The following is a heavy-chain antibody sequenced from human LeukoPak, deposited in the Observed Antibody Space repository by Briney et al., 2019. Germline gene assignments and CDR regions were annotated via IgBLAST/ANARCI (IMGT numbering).Heavy chain of an antibody. Sequence: YPSETLSLTCTVSGGSISSYYWSWIRQPPGKGLEWIGYIYYSGSTNYNPSLKSRVTISVDTSKNQFSLKLSSVTAADTAVYYCARRYSSSWYSQSTENWFDPWGQGTLVTVSS. CDR2: IYYSGST. J-gene: IGHJ5*02. D-gene: IGHD6-13*01. CDR1: GGSISSYY. CDR3: ARRYSSSWYSQSTENWFDP. V-gene: IGHV4-59*01.